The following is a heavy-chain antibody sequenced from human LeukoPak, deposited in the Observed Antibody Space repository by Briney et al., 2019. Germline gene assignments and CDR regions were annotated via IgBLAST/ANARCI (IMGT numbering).Heavy chain of an antibody. J-gene: IGHJ4*02. Sequence: ASVKVSCKASGYTFTSYAMHWVRQAPGQRLEWMGWINAGNGNTKYSQKFQGRVTITRDTSASTAYMELSSLRSEDTAVYYCARVWIRGYSYGSPGYWGQGTLVTVSS. CDR2: INAGNGNT. CDR3: ARVWIRGYSYGSPGY. CDR1: GYTFTSYA. V-gene: IGHV1-3*01. D-gene: IGHD5-18*01.